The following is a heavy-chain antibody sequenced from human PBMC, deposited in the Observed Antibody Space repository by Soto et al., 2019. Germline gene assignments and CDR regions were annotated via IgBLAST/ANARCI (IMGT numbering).Heavy chain of an antibody. V-gene: IGHV2-70*01. CDR3: ARIGLRYFDWPLFDY. CDR2: IDWDDDK. CDR1: GFSLSTSGMF. D-gene: IGHD3-9*01. Sequence: SGPTRVNRTHALTLTCTFSGFSLSTSGMFVSWIRQPPGKALEWLALIDWDDDKYYSTSLKTRLTISKDTSKNQVVLTMTNMDPVDTATYYCARIGLRYFDWPLFDYWGQGTLVTVSS. J-gene: IGHJ4*02.